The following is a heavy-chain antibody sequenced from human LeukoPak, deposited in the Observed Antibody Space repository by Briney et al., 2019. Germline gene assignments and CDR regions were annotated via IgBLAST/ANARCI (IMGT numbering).Heavy chain of an antibody. CDR3: AREGPMLRGVIGGKIDY. CDR1: GFTFSSYG. Sequence: GGSLRLSCAASGFTFSSYGMHWVRQAPGKGLEWVAVISYDGSNKYYADSVKGRFTISRDNSKNTLYLQLNSLRAEDTAVYYCAREGPMLRGVIGGKIDYWGQGTLVTVSS. V-gene: IGHV3-30*03. J-gene: IGHJ4*02. D-gene: IGHD3-10*01. CDR2: ISYDGSNK.